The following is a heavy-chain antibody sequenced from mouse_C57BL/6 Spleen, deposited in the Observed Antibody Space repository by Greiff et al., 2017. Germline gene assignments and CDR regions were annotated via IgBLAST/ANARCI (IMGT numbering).Heavy chain of an antibody. CDR3: ARRGNGNYVSYAMDY. D-gene: IGHD2-1*01. V-gene: IGHV5-6*02. Sequence: EVKLVESGGDLVKPGGSLKLSCAASGFTFSSYGMSWVRQTPDKRLEWVATISSGGSYTYYPDSVKGRFTISRDNAKTALYLQMSSLKSEDTAMYYCARRGNGNYVSYAMDYWGQGTSVTVSS. J-gene: IGHJ4*01. CDR2: ISSGGSYT. CDR1: GFTFSSYG.